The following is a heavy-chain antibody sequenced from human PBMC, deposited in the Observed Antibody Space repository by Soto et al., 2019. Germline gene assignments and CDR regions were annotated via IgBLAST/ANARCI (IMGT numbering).Heavy chain of an antibody. CDR2: INHSGST. CDR3: ARISGSYPYGMDV. J-gene: IGHJ6*02. D-gene: IGHD1-26*01. V-gene: IGHV4-34*01. Sequence: QVQLQQWGAGLLKPSETLSLTCAVYGGSFSGYYWSWIRQPPGKGLEWIGEINHSGSTNYNPSLKSRVXXSXDXYKNQFSLKLSSVTAADTAVYYCARISGSYPYGMDVWGQGTTVTVSS. CDR1: GGSFSGYY.